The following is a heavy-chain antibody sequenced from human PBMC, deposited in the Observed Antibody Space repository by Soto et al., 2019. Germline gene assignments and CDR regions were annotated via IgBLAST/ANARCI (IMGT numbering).Heavy chain of an antibody. Sequence: QVPLVQSGAEVKKPGASVKVSCKASGYTFTSYAMHWVRQAPGQRLEWMGWINAGNGNTKYSQKFQGRVTITRDTSASTAYMELSSLRSEDTAVYYCARDDSSSWSYNWFDPWGQGTLVTVSS. CDR3: ARDDSSSWSYNWFDP. CDR2: INAGNGNT. D-gene: IGHD6-13*01. J-gene: IGHJ5*02. CDR1: GYTFTSYA. V-gene: IGHV1-3*01.